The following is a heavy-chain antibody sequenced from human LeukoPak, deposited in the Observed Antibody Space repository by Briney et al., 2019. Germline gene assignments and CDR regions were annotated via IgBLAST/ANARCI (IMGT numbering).Heavy chain of an antibody. CDR3: ARERGFCSGGSCSTYGMDV. CDR2: ISYDGSNK. D-gene: IGHD2-15*01. V-gene: IGHV3-30-3*01. CDR1: GFTFRSYA. J-gene: IGHJ6*02. Sequence: GGSLRLSCAASGFTFRSYAMHWVRQAPGKGLEWVAVISYDGSNKYYADSVKGRFTISRDNSKNTLYLQMNSLRAEDTAVYYCARERGFCSGGSCSTYGMDVWGQGTTVTVSS.